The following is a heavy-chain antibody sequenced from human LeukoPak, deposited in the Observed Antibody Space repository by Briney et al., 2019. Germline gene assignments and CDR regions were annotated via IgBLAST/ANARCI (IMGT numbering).Heavy chain of an antibody. D-gene: IGHD3-22*01. CDR3: ARDFFYSSESRPFDY. CDR2: IFSRSESI. CDR1: GFNFGAYT. Sequence: PGGSLRLSCAASGFNFGAYTINWVRQAPGKGPEWVSSIFSRSESILYADSVEGRFTISRDNAKNLLYMQMDSLRVEDTAVYYCARDFFYSSESRPFDYWGQGTLVTVSS. J-gene: IGHJ4*02. V-gene: IGHV3-21*06.